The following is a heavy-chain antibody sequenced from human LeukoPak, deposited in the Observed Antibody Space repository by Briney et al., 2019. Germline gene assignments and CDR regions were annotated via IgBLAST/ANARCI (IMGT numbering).Heavy chain of an antibody. CDR2: IYHSGST. CDR3: ARAGTSPEGLLRYFDWLIKGNWFDP. V-gene: IGHV4-39*07. Sequence: PSETLSLTCTVSGGSVSSGSYYWSWIRQPPGKGLEWIGSIYHSGSTYYNPSLKSRVTISVDTSKNQFSLKLSSVTAADTAVYYCARAGTSPEGLLRYFDWLIKGNWFDPWGQGTLVTVSS. CDR1: GGSVSSGSYY. D-gene: IGHD3-9*01. J-gene: IGHJ5*02.